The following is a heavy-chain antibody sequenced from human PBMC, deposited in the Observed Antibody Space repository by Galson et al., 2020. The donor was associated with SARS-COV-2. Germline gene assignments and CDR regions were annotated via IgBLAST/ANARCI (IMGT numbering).Heavy chain of an antibody. Sequence: GESLKISCAASGFTFSDYYMSWIRQAPGKGLEWVSYISSSGSTIYYADSVKGRFTISRDNAKNSLYLQMNSLRAEDTALYYCARDLWYNWNDAYDYWGQGTLVTVSS. V-gene: IGHV3-11*01. D-gene: IGHD1-1*01. CDR1: GFTFSDYY. CDR3: ARDLWYNWNDAYDY. CDR2: ISSSGSTI. J-gene: IGHJ4*02.